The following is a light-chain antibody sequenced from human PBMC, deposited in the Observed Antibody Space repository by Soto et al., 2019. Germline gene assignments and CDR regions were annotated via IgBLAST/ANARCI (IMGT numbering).Light chain of an antibody. V-gene: IGLV1-44*01. J-gene: IGLJ1*01. Sequence: QSVLTHPPSASGTPGQRATISCSGSSSNIGSKTVNWYQQLPGTAPKLLIYSNYQRPSGVPDRFSGSKSGTSASLAISGLQSEDEADYYCSAWDASLNGYVFGTGTKLTVL. CDR2: SNY. CDR1: SSNIGSKT. CDR3: SAWDASLNGYV.